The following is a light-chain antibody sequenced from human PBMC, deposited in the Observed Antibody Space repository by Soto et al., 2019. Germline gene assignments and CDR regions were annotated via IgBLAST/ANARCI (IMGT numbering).Light chain of an antibody. CDR3: QQSYSSPRT. Sequence: DIPMTQSPSSLSASVGDRVTITCRASQTITSYLNWYQQKPGKAPKLLISAASSLQSGVPSRFSGSGSETDFTLTISSLQPEDFATYYCQQSYSSPRTFGQGTKVEIK. J-gene: IGKJ1*01. V-gene: IGKV1-39*01. CDR2: AAS. CDR1: QTITSY.